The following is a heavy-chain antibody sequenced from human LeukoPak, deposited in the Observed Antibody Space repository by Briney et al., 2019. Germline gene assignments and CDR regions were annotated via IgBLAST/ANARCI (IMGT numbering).Heavy chain of an antibody. CDR1: GFTFSSYA. Sequence: GGSLRLSCAASGFTFSSYAMHWVRQAPGKGLEWVAVISYDGSNKYYADSVKGRFTISRDNSKNTLYLQMNSLRAEDTAVYYCASRGSSWYGVDAFDIWGQGTMVTVSS. V-gene: IGHV3-30-3*01. CDR3: ASRGSSWYGVDAFDI. CDR2: ISYDGSNK. D-gene: IGHD6-13*01. J-gene: IGHJ3*02.